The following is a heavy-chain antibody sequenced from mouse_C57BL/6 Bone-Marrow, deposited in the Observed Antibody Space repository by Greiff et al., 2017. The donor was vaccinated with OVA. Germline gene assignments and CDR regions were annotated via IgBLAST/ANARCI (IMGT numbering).Heavy chain of an antibody. V-gene: IGHV3-6*01. Sequence: EVHLVESGPGLVKPSPSLSLPCSVTGYSITSGYYWNWIRQFPGNKLEWMGYISYDGSNNYNPSLKNRISITRDTSKNQFFLKLNSVTTEDTATYYCARGGLLKYFDVWGTGTTVTVSS. CDR2: ISYDGSN. CDR1: GYSITSGYY. D-gene: IGHD2-3*01. CDR3: ARGGLLKYFDV. J-gene: IGHJ1*03.